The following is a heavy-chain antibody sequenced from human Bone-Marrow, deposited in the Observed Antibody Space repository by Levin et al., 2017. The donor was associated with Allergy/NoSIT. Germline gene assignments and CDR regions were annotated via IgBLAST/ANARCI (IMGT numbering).Heavy chain of an antibody. V-gene: IGHV3-30*03. J-gene: IGHJ4*02. D-gene: IGHD3-9*01. CDR2: VSFDGSDK. CDR1: GFMFNRYG. CDR3: TRDEHDVLTGFFAY. Sequence: GGSLRLSCTASGFMFNRYGIHWVRQAPGKGLEWVAVVSFDGSDKYYADSVKGRFSTSRDNSKNTVYLQMSSLRAEDTGTYFCTRDEHDVLTGFFAYWGQGALVNVSS.